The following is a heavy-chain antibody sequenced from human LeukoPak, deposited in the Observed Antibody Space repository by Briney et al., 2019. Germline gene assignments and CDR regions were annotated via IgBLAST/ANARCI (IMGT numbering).Heavy chain of an antibody. CDR3: ALIAAAGTGALNWFDP. CDR2: INPNSGGT. D-gene: IGHD6-13*01. V-gene: IGHV1-2*06. Sequence: ASVKVYCKASGYTFNGYYMHWVRQAPGQGLEWMGRINPNSGGTNYAQKFQGRVTMTRDTSISTAYMELSRLRSDDTAVYYCALIAAAGTGALNWFDPWGQGTLVTVSS. J-gene: IGHJ5*02. CDR1: GYTFNGYY.